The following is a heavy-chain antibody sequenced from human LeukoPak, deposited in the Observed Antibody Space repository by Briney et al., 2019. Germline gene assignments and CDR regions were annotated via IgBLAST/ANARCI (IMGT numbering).Heavy chain of an antibody. Sequence: SETLSLTCTVSGDSISSYYWSWIRQPPGKGLEWIGYIYYSGSTNYNPSLKSRVTISVDTSKNQFSLKLSSVTAADTAVYYCARGRGGDYEHWGQGTLVTVSS. CDR3: ARGRGGDYEH. CDR1: GDSISSYY. V-gene: IGHV4-59*01. D-gene: IGHD2-21*02. J-gene: IGHJ4*02. CDR2: IYYSGST.